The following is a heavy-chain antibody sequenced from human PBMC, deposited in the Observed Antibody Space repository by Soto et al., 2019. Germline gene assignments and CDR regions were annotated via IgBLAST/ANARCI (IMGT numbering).Heavy chain of an antibody. V-gene: IGHV1-3*01. CDR3: ARDVYSGTWTTEEDV. D-gene: IGHD5-12*01. Sequence: ASVKVSCKASGYTFTSYAMHWVRQAPGQRLEWMGWINAGNGNTKYSQKFQGRFTISRDNAKNLLYLQMNSLRAEDTAVYFCARDVYSGTWTTEEDVWGQGTTVTVSS. J-gene: IGHJ6*02. CDR1: GYTFTSYA. CDR2: INAGNGNT.